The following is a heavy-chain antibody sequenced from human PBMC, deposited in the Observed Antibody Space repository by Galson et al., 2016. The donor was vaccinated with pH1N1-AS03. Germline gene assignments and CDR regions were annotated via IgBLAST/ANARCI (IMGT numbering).Heavy chain of an antibody. Sequence: WARQAPGKGLEWVAFIPYDGNNKYYSDSVKGRFTISRDNSKNTVYLQMNSLRADDTAVYYCLRASDYWGQGTLVTVSS. CDR2: IPYDGNNK. V-gene: IGHV3-30*02. CDR3: LRASDY. J-gene: IGHJ4*02.